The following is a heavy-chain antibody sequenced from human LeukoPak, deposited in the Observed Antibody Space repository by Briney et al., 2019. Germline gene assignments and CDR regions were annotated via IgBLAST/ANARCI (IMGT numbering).Heavy chain of an antibody. D-gene: IGHD5-18*01. CDR3: ARTNTAMADLLSY. J-gene: IGHJ4*02. V-gene: IGHV3-43*02. Sequence: GGSLRLSCAASGFIVDDYAMYWVRQAPGKGLEWVSLISGDGGSTYYADSVKGRFTISRDNSKNSLFLQMNSLRAEDTAVYYCARTNTAMADLLSYWGQGTLVTVSS. CDR2: ISGDGGST. CDR1: GFIVDDYA.